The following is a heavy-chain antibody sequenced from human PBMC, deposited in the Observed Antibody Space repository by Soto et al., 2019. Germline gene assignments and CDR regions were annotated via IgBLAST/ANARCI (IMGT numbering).Heavy chain of an antibody. Sequence: KTSETLSLTCTVSGGSISSNYLTWIRQPPGKGLEWIGYVYNSGSTNYNPSLKSRVTISEDTSESQFSLKVNSMTAADTAVYYCARYRREAVAGYTLDNWGQGILVTVSS. CDR2: VYNSGST. CDR1: GGSISSNY. V-gene: IGHV4-59*01. J-gene: IGHJ4*02. CDR3: ARYRREAVAGYTLDN. D-gene: IGHD6-13*01.